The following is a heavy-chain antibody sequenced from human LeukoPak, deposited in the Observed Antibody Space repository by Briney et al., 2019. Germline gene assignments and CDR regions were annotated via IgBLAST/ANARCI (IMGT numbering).Heavy chain of an antibody. D-gene: IGHD2-2*01. V-gene: IGHV1-2*02. CDR2: INPNSGGT. J-gene: IGHJ5*02. CDR1: GYTFTGYY. CDR3: ARNPSPSPNWFDP. Sequence: GASVKVSCKASGYTFTGYYMHWVRQAPGQGLEWMGWINPNSGGTNYAQKFQGRVTMTRDTSISTAYMELSRLRSDDTAVYYCARNPSPSPNWFDPWGQGTLVTVSS.